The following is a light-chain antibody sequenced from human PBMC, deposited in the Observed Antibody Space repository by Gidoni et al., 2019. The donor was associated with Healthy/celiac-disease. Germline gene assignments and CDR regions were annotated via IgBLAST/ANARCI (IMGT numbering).Light chain of an antibody. V-gene: IGKV3-11*01. CDR3: QQRSNWT. Sequence: EIVLTQSPATLSLSPWERATFSCRASQSVSSYLAWYQQKPVKAPRLLIYDASNRATGIPARFSGCGSGTDFTLTISSLEPEDFAVYYCQQRSNWTFGQGTKVEIK. CDR1: QSVSSY. CDR2: DAS. J-gene: IGKJ1*01.